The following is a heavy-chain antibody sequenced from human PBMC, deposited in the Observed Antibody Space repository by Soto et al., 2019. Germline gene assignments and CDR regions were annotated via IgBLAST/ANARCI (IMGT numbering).Heavy chain of an antibody. V-gene: IGHV1-18*01. CDR1: GYTFTSYG. D-gene: IGHD3-10*01. Sequence: QVQLVQSGAEVKKPGASVKVSCKASGYTFTSYGISWVRQAPGQGLEWMGWISAYNGNTNYAQKLQGRVTMTTDTSTSTAYREGRSRRSDDTAVYYCARDRGGFGGNNWFDPWGQGTLVTVSS. CDR2: ISAYNGNT. J-gene: IGHJ5*02. CDR3: ARDRGGFGGNNWFDP.